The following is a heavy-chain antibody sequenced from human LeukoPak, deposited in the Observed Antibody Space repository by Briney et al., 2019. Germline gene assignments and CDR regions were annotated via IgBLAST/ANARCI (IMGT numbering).Heavy chain of an antibody. CDR3: SGGASSHSIMDV. D-gene: IGHD3-10*01. CDR1: GGTFRNYA. J-gene: IGHJ6*03. Sequence: ASVKVSCKASGGTFRNYAFNWVRQAPGQGLEWMGVVIPLFGRANYAQKFQGSVTITTDESTSTAYMELSSLRSEDTAVYCASGGASSHSIMDVWGKGTTVTVSS. V-gene: IGHV1-69*05. CDR2: VIPLFGRA.